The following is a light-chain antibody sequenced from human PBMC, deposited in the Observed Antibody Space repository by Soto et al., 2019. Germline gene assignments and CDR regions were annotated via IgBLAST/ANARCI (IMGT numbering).Light chain of an antibody. CDR1: QSVSSSY. CDR3: QQYDNSLFT. V-gene: IGKV3-20*01. CDR2: GAS. J-gene: IGKJ3*01. Sequence: EIVLTQSPATLSLSPGERATLSCRASQSVSSSYSAWYQQKPGQAPRLLIYGASSTAAGLPDRFSGSGSGTDFTLTISRLEPEDFAVYYCQQYDNSLFTFGRGTKVEIK.